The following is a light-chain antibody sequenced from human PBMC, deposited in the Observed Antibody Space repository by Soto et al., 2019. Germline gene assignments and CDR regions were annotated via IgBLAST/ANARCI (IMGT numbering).Light chain of an antibody. CDR3: QQCSCDPLI. CDR1: QTVRNNY. CDR2: DAS. Sequence: EFVLTQSPGTLSLSPGERATLSCRASQTVRNNYLAWYQQKPGQAPRLLIYDASSRATGIPDRFSGGGSGRDFTLTISRLEPEDFSVYYCQQCSCDPLIFGGGTKVEIK. J-gene: IGKJ4*01. V-gene: IGKV3-20*01.